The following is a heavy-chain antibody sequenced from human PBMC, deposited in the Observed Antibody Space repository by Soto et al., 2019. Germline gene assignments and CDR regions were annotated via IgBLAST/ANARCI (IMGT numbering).Heavy chain of an antibody. J-gene: IGHJ6*03. V-gene: IGHV4-59*01. Sequence: SETLSLTCTVSGGSISSYYWSWIRQPPGKGLEWIGYIYYSGSTNYNPSLKSRVTISIDTSKNQFSLKLSSVTAADTAVYYCARVQSSSPFEIYYYYYMDVWGKGTTVTVSS. CDR1: GGSISSYY. CDR2: IYYSGST. D-gene: IGHD6-6*01. CDR3: ARVQSSSPFEIYYYYYMDV.